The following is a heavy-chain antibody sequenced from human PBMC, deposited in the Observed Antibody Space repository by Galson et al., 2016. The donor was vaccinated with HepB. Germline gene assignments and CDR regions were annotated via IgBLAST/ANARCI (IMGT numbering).Heavy chain of an antibody. V-gene: IGHV1-18*01. CDR2: ISAFNGEI. D-gene: IGHD3-10*01. CDR1: GYRFSSYG. J-gene: IGHJ4*02. Sequence: SVKVSCKASGYRFSSYGITWVRQAPGQGLEWLGWISAFNGEIRYAQNVQDRVRMTTDTSTATTYMELRSLRSDDTAMYFCARGGSFQGTSDLWGQGTLVTVSS. CDR3: ARGGSFQGTSDL.